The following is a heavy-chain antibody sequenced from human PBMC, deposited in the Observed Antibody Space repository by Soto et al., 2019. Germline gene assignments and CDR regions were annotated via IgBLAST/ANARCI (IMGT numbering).Heavy chain of an antibody. J-gene: IGHJ5*02. CDR3: ARGAVAVYNWFDP. Sequence: ASVKVSCKASGYTFTGYYMHWVRQAPGQGLEWMGWINPNSGGTNYAQKFQGRVTMTRDTSISTAYMGLSRLRSDDTAVYYCARGAVAVYNWFDPWGQGTLVTV. CDR1: GYTFTGYY. CDR2: INPNSGGT. D-gene: IGHD6-19*01. V-gene: IGHV1-2*02.